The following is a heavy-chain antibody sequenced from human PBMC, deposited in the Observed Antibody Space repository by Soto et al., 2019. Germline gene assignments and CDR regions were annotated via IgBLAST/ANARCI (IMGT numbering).Heavy chain of an antibody. CDR1: GGSISTYY. D-gene: IGHD7-27*01. Sequence: SETLSLTCTVSGGSISTYYWSWIRQPPGKGLEWIGSIYYSGSTYYNPSLKSRVTISVDTSKNQFSLKLSSVTAADTAVYYCARQGPHGANWVRYFDSWGQGTLVTVSS. V-gene: IGHV4-59*05. J-gene: IGHJ4*02. CDR3: ARQGPHGANWVRYFDS. CDR2: IYYSGST.